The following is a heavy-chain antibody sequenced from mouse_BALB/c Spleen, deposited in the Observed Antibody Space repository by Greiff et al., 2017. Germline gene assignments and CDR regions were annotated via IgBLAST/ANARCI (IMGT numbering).Heavy chain of an antibody. V-gene: IGHV1-54*01. CDR2: INPGSGGT. D-gene: IGHD1-1*01. CDR3: ARSAYYYGSSYGFDY. Sequence: VQLQQSGAELVRPGTSVKVSCKASGYAFTNYLIEWVKQRPGQGLEWIGVINPGSGGTNYNEKFKGKATLTADKSSSTAYMQLSSLTSDDSAVYFCARSAYYYGSSYGFDYWGQGTTLTVSS. CDR1: GYAFTNYL. J-gene: IGHJ2*01.